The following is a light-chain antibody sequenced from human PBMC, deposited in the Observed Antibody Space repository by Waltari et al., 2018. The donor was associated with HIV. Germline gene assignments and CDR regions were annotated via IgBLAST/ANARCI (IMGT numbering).Light chain of an antibody. CDR1: QSLLNSSNNKNY. J-gene: IGKJ3*01. V-gene: IGKV4-1*01. CDR3: QQYYSTPFT. Sequence: DIVMTQSPGSLAVSLGERAPINCKSSQSLLNSSNNKNYLAWYQQKPGQPPKLLIYWASTRESGVPDRFSGSGSGTEFTLTISSLQAEDVAVYYCQQYYSTPFTFGPGTKVDSK. CDR2: WAS.